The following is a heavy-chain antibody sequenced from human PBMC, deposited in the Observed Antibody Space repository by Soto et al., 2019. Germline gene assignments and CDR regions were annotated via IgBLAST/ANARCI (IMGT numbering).Heavy chain of an antibody. CDR1: GYTLTELS. D-gene: IGHD2-8*01. CDR3: ATPSTAYCTNGVCYSNWFDP. J-gene: IGHJ5*02. V-gene: IGHV1-24*01. CDR2: FDPEDGET. Sequence: AASVKVSCKVSGYTLTELSMHWVRQAPGKGLEWMGGFDPEDGETIYAQKFQGRVTMTEDTSTDTAYTELSSLRSEDTAVYYCATPSTAYCTNGVCYSNWFDPWGQGTLVTVSS.